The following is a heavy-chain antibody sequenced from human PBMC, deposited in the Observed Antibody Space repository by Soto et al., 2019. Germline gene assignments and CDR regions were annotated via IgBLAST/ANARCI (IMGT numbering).Heavy chain of an antibody. V-gene: IGHV4-61*01. Sequence: QVRLQEAGPRLGEPSGTLVLTCTCPGCSGRIGCYLWGLVRAAPGEGPEGIADIYHRGSTDYNPSLKSRVSISVDLSKNQFSLRLDSVTAADTAVYYCARDRSDDLNSFDAFDIWGPGTMVTVSS. D-gene: IGHD1-1*01. J-gene: IGHJ3*02. CDR2: IYHRGST. CDR1: GCSGRIGCYL. CDR3: ARDRSDDLNSFDAFDI.